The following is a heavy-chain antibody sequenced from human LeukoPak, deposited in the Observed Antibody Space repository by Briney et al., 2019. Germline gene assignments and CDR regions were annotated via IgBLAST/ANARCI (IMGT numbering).Heavy chain of an antibody. CDR3: AIGGRAYFFDS. J-gene: IGHJ4*02. CDR1: GGSISSSSYY. CDR2: IYYSGST. Sequence: PSETLSLTCTVSGGSISSSSYYWGWIRQPPGKGLEWIGSIYYSGSTYYNPSLKSRVTISVDTSKNQFSLKLSSVTAADTAVYYCAIGGRAYFFDSWGQGTLVTVSS. D-gene: IGHD3-16*01. V-gene: IGHV4-39*01.